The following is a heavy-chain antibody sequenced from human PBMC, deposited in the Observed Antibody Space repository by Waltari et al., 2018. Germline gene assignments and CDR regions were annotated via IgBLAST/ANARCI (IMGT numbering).Heavy chain of an antibody. CDR2: INHSGST. CDR1: GGSFSGYY. CDR3: ARGRRYSYGYDYYYGMDV. D-gene: IGHD5-18*01. V-gene: IGHV4-34*01. Sequence: QVQLQQWGAGLLKPSETLSLTCAVYGGSFSGYYWSWIRQPPGKGLEWIGEINHSGSTNDNPSRKSRVTISVDTSKNQFSLKLSSVTAADTAVYYCARGRRYSYGYDYYYGMDVWGQGTTVTVSS. J-gene: IGHJ6*02.